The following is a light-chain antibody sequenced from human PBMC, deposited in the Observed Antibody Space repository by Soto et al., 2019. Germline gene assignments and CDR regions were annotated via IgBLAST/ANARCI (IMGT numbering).Light chain of an antibody. V-gene: IGKV3-20*01. CDR2: GAS. J-gene: IGKJ4*01. CDR1: QSVSSSY. Sequence: EIVLTQSPGTLSLSPGERATLSCRASQSVSSSYLAWYQQKPGQAPRLLIYGASSRATGIPDRFSDSGSVTDFPLTISRLEPEDFAVYYCQKYGSSPYTFGGGTKVEIK. CDR3: QKYGSSPYT.